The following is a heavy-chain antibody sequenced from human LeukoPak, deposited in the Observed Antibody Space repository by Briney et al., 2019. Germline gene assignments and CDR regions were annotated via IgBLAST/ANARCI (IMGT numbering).Heavy chain of an antibody. J-gene: IGHJ4*02. V-gene: IGHV3-7*03. D-gene: IGHD6-25*01. CDR2: INQDGSEK. CDR1: GFTFSSYW. Sequence: PGGSLRLSCAASGFTFSSYWMSWVRQAPGKGLQWVANINQDGSEKYYVDSVKGRFTISRDNAKNSLYLQMNSLRAEDAAVYFCAKGSAAGRPYYFDYWGQGTLVTVSS. CDR3: AKGSAAGRPYYFDY.